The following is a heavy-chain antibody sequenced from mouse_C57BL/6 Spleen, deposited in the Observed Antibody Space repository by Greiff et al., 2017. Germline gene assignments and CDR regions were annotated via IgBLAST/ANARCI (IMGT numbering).Heavy chain of an antibody. V-gene: IGHV1-85*01. CDR2: IYPRDGST. CDR3: ARLGYYGSSPYYFDY. Sequence: QVQLQQSGPELVKPGASVKLSCKASGYTFTSYDINWVKQRPGQGLEWIGWIYPRDGSTKYNEKFKGKATLTVDTSSSTAYMELHSLTSEDSAVYFCARLGYYGSSPYYFDYWGQGTTLTVSS. CDR1: GYTFTSYD. D-gene: IGHD1-1*01. J-gene: IGHJ2*01.